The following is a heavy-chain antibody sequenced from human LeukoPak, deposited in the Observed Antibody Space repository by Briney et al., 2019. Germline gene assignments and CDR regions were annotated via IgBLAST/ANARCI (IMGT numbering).Heavy chain of an antibody. Sequence: RGSLRLSRAPSRFTFSSYAMSSVRQAPGKGLEWVSALSGSGGSTYYADSVKDRFTISRDNSKNTLSLQMTSLRPDDTAVYYCARSGGGTCLAYNWFDSWGQGTLVTVSS. CDR3: ARSGGGTCLAYNWFDS. J-gene: IGHJ5*01. CDR2: LSGSGGST. D-gene: IGHD1-26*01. CDR1: RFTFSSYA. V-gene: IGHV3-23*01.